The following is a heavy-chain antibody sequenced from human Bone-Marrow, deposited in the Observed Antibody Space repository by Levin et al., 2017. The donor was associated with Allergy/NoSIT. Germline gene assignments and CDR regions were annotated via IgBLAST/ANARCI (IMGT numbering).Heavy chain of an antibody. Sequence: GESLKISCAASGFTFSDHYMDWVRQAPGKGLEWVGRTRNKANSYTTEYAASVKGRFTISRDDSKNSLYLQMNSLKTEDTAVYYCASPLRGYSGYDLYYWGQGTLVTVSS. CDR2: TRNKANSYTT. V-gene: IGHV3-72*01. D-gene: IGHD5-12*01. CDR3: ASPLRGYSGYDLYY. J-gene: IGHJ4*02. CDR1: GFTFSDHY.